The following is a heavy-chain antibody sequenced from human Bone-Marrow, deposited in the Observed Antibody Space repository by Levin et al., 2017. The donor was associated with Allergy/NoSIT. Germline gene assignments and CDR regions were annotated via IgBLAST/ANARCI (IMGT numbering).Heavy chain of an antibody. D-gene: IGHD3-9*01. CDR1: GFTFSTYA. J-gene: IGHJ4*02. CDR3: AKSLYMTGVKFES. Sequence: PGGSLRLSCAASGFTFSTYAMSWVRQAPGKGLEWVSSVINSGGSTYYADSVKGRFTISRDNAMNTVHLQMNSLRVEDTAVYYCAKSLYMTGVKFESWGRGTLVAVSS. CDR2: VINSGGST. V-gene: IGHV3-23*01.